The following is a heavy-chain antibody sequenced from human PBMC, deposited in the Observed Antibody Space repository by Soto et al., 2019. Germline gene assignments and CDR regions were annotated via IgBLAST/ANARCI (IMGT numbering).Heavy chain of an antibody. CDR3: ARDRTAGGFYYYGMDV. J-gene: IGHJ6*02. CDR1: GFTFSSYW. CDR2: IKQDGSEK. V-gene: IGHV3-7*05. Sequence: GGSLRLSCAASGFTFSSYWMSWVRQAPGKGLEWVANIKQDGSEKYYVDSVKGRFTISRDNAKNSLYLQMNSLRAEDTAVYYCARDRTAGGFYYYGMDVWGQGTTVTVSS. D-gene: IGHD2-8*02.